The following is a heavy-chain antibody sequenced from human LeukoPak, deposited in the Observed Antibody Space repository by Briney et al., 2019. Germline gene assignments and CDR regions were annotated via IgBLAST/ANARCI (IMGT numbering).Heavy chain of an antibody. Sequence: GGSLRLSCAAAGFTFDDFGMSWVRQAPGKGLEWVSAINWKGDSTDYTDSVKGRFTISRDNAKNSLYLQMNSLRVEDTAVYYCARARGGYAKYYYDNWGLGALVTVSS. V-gene: IGHV3-20*04. CDR3: ARARGGYAKYYYDN. CDR1: GFTFDDFG. J-gene: IGHJ4*02. D-gene: IGHD5-12*01. CDR2: INWKGDST.